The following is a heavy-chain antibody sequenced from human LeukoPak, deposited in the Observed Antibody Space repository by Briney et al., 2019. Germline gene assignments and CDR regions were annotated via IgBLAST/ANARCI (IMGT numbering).Heavy chain of an antibody. CDR3: ARGNDILTYLHY. J-gene: IGHJ4*02. Sequence: GGSLRLSCAASGFSFSNYWMHWVRQAPGKGLVXXXGITHDGSTTAHADSVKGRFTISRDNAKDTLYLQINSLRVEDTAVYYCARGNDILTYLHYWGQGTLVTVSS. D-gene: IGHD3-9*01. V-gene: IGHV3-74*01. CDR1: GFSFSNYW. CDR2: ITHDGSTT.